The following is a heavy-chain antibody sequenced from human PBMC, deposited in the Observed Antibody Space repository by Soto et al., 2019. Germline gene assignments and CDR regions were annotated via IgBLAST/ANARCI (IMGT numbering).Heavy chain of an antibody. D-gene: IGHD2-21*01. V-gene: IGHV3-7*01. CDR1: GFSFSTYW. CDR2: IRQDGIEK. CDR3: VRGCGRPQCPYYFDS. Sequence: PGGSLRLSCAASGFSFSTYWMTWVRQAPGKGLEWVATIRQDGIEKHYVDSVKGRFTISRDNAANSLFLQMDSVRAEDSAIYYFVRGCGRPQCPYYFDSWGGGILVTAPQ. J-gene: IGHJ4*02.